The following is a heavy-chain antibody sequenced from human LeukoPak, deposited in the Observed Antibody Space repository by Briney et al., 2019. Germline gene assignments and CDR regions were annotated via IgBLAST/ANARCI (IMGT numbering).Heavy chain of an antibody. CDR1: RYSISSGHY. CDR2: MYNSGST. V-gene: IGHV4-38-2*01. J-gene: IGHJ4*02. D-gene: IGHD2-2*01. Sequence: SETLSLTCDVSRYSISSGHYWGWIRQSPGKGLEWIASMYNSGSTYFKSSLKSRVTISLDTPKNQFSLTLDSVTAADTAVYYCARHVYGRHQLQAYHFDYWGQGILVTVSS. CDR3: ARHVYGRHQLQAYHFDY.